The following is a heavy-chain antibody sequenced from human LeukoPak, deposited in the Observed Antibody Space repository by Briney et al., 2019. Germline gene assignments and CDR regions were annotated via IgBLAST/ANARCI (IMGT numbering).Heavy chain of an antibody. CDR2: ISYDGSNK. CDR3: ARDSYRALEY. D-gene: IGHD1-14*01. J-gene: IGHJ4*02. CDR1: GFTFSSYA. V-gene: IGHV3-30*04. Sequence: PGGSLRLSCAASGFTFSSYAMHWVRQAPGKGLEWVAVISYDGSNKYYADSVKGRFTISRDNAKNSLFLQMNSLRAEDTAVYYCARDSYRALEYWGQGTLVTVSS.